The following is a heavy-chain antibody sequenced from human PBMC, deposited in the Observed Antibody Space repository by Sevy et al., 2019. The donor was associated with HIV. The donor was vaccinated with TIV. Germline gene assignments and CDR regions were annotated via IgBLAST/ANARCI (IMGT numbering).Heavy chain of an antibody. CDR1: GGSISSGGYY. CDR3: ARDGEYSSSFYYGMDV. J-gene: IGHJ6*02. Sequence: TLSLTCTVSGGSISSGGYYWSWIRQHPGRGLEWIGYIYYSGSTYYKPSLKSQVTISVDTSKNQFSLKLSSVTAADTAVYYCARDGEYSSSFYYGMDVWGQGTTVTVSS. D-gene: IGHD6-6*01. V-gene: IGHV4-31*01. CDR2: IYYSGST.